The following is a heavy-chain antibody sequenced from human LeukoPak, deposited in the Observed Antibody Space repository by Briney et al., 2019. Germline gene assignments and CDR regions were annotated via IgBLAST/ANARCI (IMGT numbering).Heavy chain of an antibody. V-gene: IGHV4-34*01. D-gene: IGHD3-22*01. J-gene: IGHJ5*02. CDR2: INHSGST. Sequence: SETLSLTCAVYGGSFSGYYWSWIRQPPGKGLEWIGEINHSGSTNYNPSLKSRVTISVDTSKNQFSLKLSSVTAADTAVYYCARDQGYYDSSGFNWFDPWGQGTLVTVSS. CDR1: GGSFSGYY. CDR3: ARDQGYYDSSGFNWFDP.